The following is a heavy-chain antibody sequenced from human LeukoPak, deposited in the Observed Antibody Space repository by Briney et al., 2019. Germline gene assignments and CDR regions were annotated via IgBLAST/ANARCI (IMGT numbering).Heavy chain of an antibody. CDR3: ARVSVSSSWYGAFDI. V-gene: IGHV4-4*07. J-gene: IGHJ3*02. Sequence: RPSETLSLTCTVSGGSISSYYWSWIRQPAGKGLEWIGRIYTSGSTNYNPSLKSRVTMSVDTSKNQFSLKLSSVTAADTAVYYCARVSVSSSWYGAFDIWGQGTMVTVSS. CDR1: GGSISSYY. CDR2: IYTSGST. D-gene: IGHD6-13*01.